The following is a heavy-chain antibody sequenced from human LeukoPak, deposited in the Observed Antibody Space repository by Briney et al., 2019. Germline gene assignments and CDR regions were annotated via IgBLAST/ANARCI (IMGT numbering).Heavy chain of an antibody. CDR2: IIPIFGTA. Sequence: SVKVSCKASGGTFSSYAFSWVRQAPGQGLEWMGGIIPIFGTANYAQKFQGRVTITTDESTSTAYMELSSLRSEDTAVYYCARKSSKKHCSSTSCYTQGDAFDIWGQGTMVTVSS. V-gene: IGHV1-69*05. J-gene: IGHJ3*02. D-gene: IGHD2-2*02. CDR1: GGTFSSYA. CDR3: ARKSSKKHCSSTSCYTQGDAFDI.